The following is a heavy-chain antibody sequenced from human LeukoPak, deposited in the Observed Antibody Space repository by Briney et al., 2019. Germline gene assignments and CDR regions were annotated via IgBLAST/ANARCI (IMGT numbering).Heavy chain of an antibody. V-gene: IGHV3-48*04. D-gene: IGHD1-26*01. CDR2: ISSLSGTL. CDR3: ARDQGGSYSY. J-gene: IGHJ4*02. CDR1: GGSISSSS. Sequence: PSETLSLTCTVSGGSISSSSYYWGWIRQPPGKGLEWVSYISSLSGTLDYADSVKGRFTISRDSAKNSLYLQMNSLRAEDTAVYYCARDQGGSYSYWGQGTLVTVSS.